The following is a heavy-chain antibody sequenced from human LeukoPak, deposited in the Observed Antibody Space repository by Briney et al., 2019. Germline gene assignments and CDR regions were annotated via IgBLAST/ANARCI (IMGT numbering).Heavy chain of an antibody. J-gene: IGHJ4*02. V-gene: IGHV3-23*01. D-gene: IGHD2-8*01. CDR3: AKANCTNGVCSIDY. Sequence: QSGGSLRLSCAASGFTFSSYAMSWVRQAPGKGLEWVSAISGSGGSTYYADSVKGRFTISRDNSKNTLYLQTNSLRAEDTAVYYCAKANCTNGVCSIDYWGQGTPVTVSS. CDR2: ISGSGGST. CDR1: GFTFSSYA.